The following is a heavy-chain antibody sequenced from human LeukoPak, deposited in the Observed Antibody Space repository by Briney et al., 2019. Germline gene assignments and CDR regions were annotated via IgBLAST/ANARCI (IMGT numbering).Heavy chain of an antibody. CDR3: ARAGPKYDFWSGYYYYFDY. CDR1: GGSFSGHY. CDR2: INHSGST. Sequence: SETLSLTCAVYGGSFSGHYWSWIRQPPGKGLEWIGEINHSGSTNYNPSLKSRVTISVDTSKNQFSLKLSSVTAADTAVYYCARAGPKYDFWSGYYYYFDYWGQGTLVTVSS. V-gene: IGHV4-34*01. J-gene: IGHJ4*02. D-gene: IGHD3-3*01.